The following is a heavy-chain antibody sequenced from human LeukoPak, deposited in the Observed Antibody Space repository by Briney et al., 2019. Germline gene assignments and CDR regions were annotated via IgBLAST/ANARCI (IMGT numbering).Heavy chain of an antibody. Sequence: GESLKISCKGSGYSFNTNWIGWVRQMPGKGLEWMGIIYPGDSDTTYSPSFQDQVTISADKSISTAYVQWSSLKASDTAMYYCARLSRGPGWADHWGQGTLVTVSS. D-gene: IGHD5-24*01. CDR1: GYSFNTNW. J-gene: IGHJ4*02. CDR3: ARLSRGPGWADH. V-gene: IGHV5-51*01. CDR2: IYPGDSDT.